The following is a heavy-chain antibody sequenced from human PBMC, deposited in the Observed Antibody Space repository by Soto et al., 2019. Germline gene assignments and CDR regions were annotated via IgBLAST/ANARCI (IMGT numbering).Heavy chain of an antibody. CDR3: ARDLDVNTALDYWYFDL. V-gene: IGHV4-4*07. CDR1: GGSTSGKY. Sequence: QVHLQESGPGVVKASETLSLTCSLSGGSTSGKYWSWIRQSAGKGLEWIGRIYSSGRTHYNPSLGSRVSMSVAQNSSALMLISVTAADTSIYCCARDLDVNTALDYWYFDLWGRGTQVSVSS. J-gene: IGHJ2*01. CDR2: IYSSGRT. D-gene: IGHD4-17*01.